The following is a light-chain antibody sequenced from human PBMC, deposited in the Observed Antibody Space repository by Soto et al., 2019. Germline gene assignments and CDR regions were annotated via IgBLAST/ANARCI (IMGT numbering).Light chain of an antibody. V-gene: IGLV2-14*01. Sequence: QAVLTQPGCVSGSPGESTTISCTGTSSDVGGYNYVSWYQQHPGKAPKLMIYEVSNRPSGVSNRFSGSKSGNTASLTISELQAEDEADYYCSSYTSSSTLYVFGTGTKVTVL. CDR1: SSDVGGYNY. CDR2: EVS. CDR3: SSYTSSSTLYV. J-gene: IGLJ1*01.